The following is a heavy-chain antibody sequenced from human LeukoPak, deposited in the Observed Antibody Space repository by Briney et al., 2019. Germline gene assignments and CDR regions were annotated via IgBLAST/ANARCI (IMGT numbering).Heavy chain of an antibody. Sequence: SETLSLTCAVYGGSFSGYYWSWIRQPPGKGLEWIGEINHSGSTNYNPSLKSRVTISVDTSKNQFSLKLSSVTAADTAVYYCAREGSGNDLSFDYWGQGTLVTVSS. J-gene: IGHJ4*02. CDR2: INHSGST. D-gene: IGHD5-12*01. CDR3: AREGSGNDLSFDY. CDR1: GGSFSGYY. V-gene: IGHV4-34*01.